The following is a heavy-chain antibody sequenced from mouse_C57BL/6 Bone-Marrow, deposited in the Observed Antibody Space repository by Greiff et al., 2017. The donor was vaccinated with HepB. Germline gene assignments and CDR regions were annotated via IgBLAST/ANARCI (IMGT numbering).Heavy chain of an antibody. D-gene: IGHD2-1*01. V-gene: IGHV1-64*01. CDR2: IHPNSGST. Sequence: QVQLQQPGAELVKPGASVKLSCKASGYTFTSYWMHWVKQRPGQGLEWIGMIHPNSGSTNYNEKFKSKATLTVDKSSSTAYMQLSSLTSEDSAVYYCARSGIYYGKSYWYFDVWGTGTTVTVSS. CDR1: GYTFTSYW. CDR3: ARSGIYYGKSYWYFDV. J-gene: IGHJ1*03.